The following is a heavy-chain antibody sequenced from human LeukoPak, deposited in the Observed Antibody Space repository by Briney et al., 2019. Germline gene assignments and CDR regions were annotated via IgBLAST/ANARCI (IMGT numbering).Heavy chain of an antibody. V-gene: IGHV3-15*01. J-gene: IGHJ4*02. CDR2: IKSKPDGGTT. Sequence: GGSLRLSCEVSGTTFRNAWMTWVRQAPGKGLEWVGRIKSKPDGGTTDYAAPVKGRFTISRDDSQNTLYLQMSSLKSEDTAVYYCATAGFNWGQGTLVSVFS. CDR1: GTTFRNAW. CDR3: ATAGFN.